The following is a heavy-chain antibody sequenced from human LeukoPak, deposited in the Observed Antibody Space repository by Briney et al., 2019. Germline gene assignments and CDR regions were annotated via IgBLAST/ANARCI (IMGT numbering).Heavy chain of an antibody. Sequence: GGSLRLSCAASGFTFSSYGMHWVRQAPGKGLEWVAFIRYDGSNKYYADSVKGRFTISRDNSKNTLYLQMNRLTAEDTAVYYCAKDRGVYDFWSGYSDYWGQGTLVTVSS. D-gene: IGHD3-3*01. V-gene: IGHV3-30*02. J-gene: IGHJ4*02. CDR1: GFTFSSYG. CDR3: AKDRGVYDFWSGYSDY. CDR2: IRYDGSNK.